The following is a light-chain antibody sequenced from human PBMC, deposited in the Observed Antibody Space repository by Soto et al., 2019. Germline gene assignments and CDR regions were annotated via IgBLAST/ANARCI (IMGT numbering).Light chain of an antibody. Sequence: EIVLTQSPGTLSLSPGDRATVSCRASQSVNSNYLAWYQQKPGQVPRPLIYGASIRAAGVPDRLSGSGSGTDCTLTISRLEPEDYAVYYCQQYGTSPQTFGQGTKVAIK. CDR3: QQYGTSPQT. J-gene: IGKJ2*01. CDR2: GAS. CDR1: QSVNSNY. V-gene: IGKV3-20*01.